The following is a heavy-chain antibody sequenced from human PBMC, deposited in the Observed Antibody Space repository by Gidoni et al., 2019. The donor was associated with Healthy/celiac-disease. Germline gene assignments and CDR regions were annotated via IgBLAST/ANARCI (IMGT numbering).Heavy chain of an antibody. Sequence: QVQLQQSGAGLLKPSETLSLTCAVYGGSFSGYYWSWIRQPPGKGLEWIGEINHSGSTNYNPSLKSRVTISVDTSKNQFSLKLSSVTAADTAVYYCARAGYYYDSSGYYYVLPPDFDYWGQGTLVTVSS. J-gene: IGHJ4*02. D-gene: IGHD3-22*01. CDR3: ARAGYYYDSSGYYYVLPPDFDY. CDR2: INHSGST. CDR1: GGSFSGYY. V-gene: IGHV4-34*01.